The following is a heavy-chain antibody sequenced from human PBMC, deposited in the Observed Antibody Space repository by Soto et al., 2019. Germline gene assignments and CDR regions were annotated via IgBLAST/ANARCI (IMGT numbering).Heavy chain of an antibody. V-gene: IGHV4-34*01. Sequence: PSETLSLTCAVYGGSFSGYYWSWIRQPPGKGLEWIGEINHSGSTNYNPSLKSRVTISEDTSKNQLSLKLSSVTAADTAVYYCARVRIVSASPLSSRFDPWGQGTLVTVSS. D-gene: IGHD2-15*01. CDR2: INHSGST. CDR3: ARVRIVSASPLSSRFDP. CDR1: GGSFSGYY. J-gene: IGHJ5*02.